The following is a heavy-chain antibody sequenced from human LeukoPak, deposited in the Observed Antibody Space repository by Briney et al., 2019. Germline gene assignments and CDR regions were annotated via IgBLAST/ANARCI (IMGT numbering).Heavy chain of an antibody. D-gene: IGHD3-22*01. V-gene: IGHV1-46*01. J-gene: IGHJ6*02. CDR1: GYTFTSYH. Sequence: ASVKVSCKASGYTFTSYHMHWVRQAPGQGLEWMGIINPSGGSTTYAQKFQDRITMTRDTSTSTVYMELSSPRSGDTAVYYCARDSGSYGMDVWGQGTTVTVSS. CDR3: ARDSGSYGMDV. CDR2: INPSGGST.